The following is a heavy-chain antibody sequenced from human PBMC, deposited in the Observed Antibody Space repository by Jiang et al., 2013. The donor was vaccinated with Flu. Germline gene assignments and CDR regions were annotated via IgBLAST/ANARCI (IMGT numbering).Heavy chain of an antibody. D-gene: IGHD2-15*01. CDR1: GGSISSSSYY. CDR3: ARLSCNGGSCYEAY. Sequence: GSGLVKPSETLSLTCTVSGGSISSSSYYWGWIRQPPGKGLEWIGYIYYSGSTHYNPSLRSRVTISVDTSRNQFSLHLSSVTAADTAVYYCARLSCNGGSCYEAYWGQGTLVTVSS. V-gene: IGHV4-61*05. CDR2: IYYSGST. J-gene: IGHJ4*02.